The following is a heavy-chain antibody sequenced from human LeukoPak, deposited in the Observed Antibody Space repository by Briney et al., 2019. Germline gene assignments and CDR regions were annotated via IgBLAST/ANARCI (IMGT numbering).Heavy chain of an antibody. J-gene: IGHJ4*02. CDR1: GGSMSRYY. D-gene: IGHD3-16*01. V-gene: IGHV4-59*01. CDR2: ICNSGTT. Sequence: SETLSLTCTVSGGSMSRYYWKWIRQPPGKGLEWIGYICNSGTTNYSPSLKSRVTISVDTSRNQFSLKLTSVTAADTAVYYCVGGGDGYFDYWGQGILVTVSS. CDR3: VGGGDGYFDY.